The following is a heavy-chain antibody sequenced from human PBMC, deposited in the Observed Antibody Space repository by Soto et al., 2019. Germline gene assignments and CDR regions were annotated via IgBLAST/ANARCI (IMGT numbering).Heavy chain of an antibody. CDR2: IYTSGST. V-gene: IGHV4-4*07. Sequence: SETLSLTCTVSGGSVSSYYWSWIRQPAGKGLEWIGRIYTSGSTNYNPSLKSRVTLSIDTSKNQFSLKLSSVTAADTAVYYCAREACSTTSCYHDWGQGTTVTVSS. D-gene: IGHD2-2*01. J-gene: IGHJ6*02. CDR3: AREACSTTSCYHD. CDR1: GGSVSSYY.